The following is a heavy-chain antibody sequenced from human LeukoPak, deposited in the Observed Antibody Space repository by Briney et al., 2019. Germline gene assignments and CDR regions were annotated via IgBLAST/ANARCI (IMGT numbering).Heavy chain of an antibody. CDR3: ARVGVCSSTGCYPFYFDY. Sequence: PGGSLRLSCAASGFSFSSYSVNWVRQAPGKGLEWVSSISSSSSYIYYADSVKGRFTISRDDAKNSLYLQMNSLRAEDTAVYYCARVGVCSSTGCYPFYFDYWGQGTLVTVSS. V-gene: IGHV3-21*01. CDR2: ISSSSSYI. J-gene: IGHJ4*02. D-gene: IGHD2-2*01. CDR1: GFSFSSYS.